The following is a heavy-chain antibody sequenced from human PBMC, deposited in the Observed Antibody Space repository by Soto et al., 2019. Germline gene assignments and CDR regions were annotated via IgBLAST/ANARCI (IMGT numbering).Heavy chain of an antibody. Sequence: SETLSLTCTVSGGSVSSGSYYWSWIRQPPGKGLEWIGYIYYSGSTNYNPSLKSRVTISVDTSKNQFSLKLSSVTAADTAVYYCARLILYDYVWGSYRPHDWKIDYWAQGTLVTVSS. V-gene: IGHV4-61*01. CDR2: IYYSGST. D-gene: IGHD3-16*02. J-gene: IGHJ4*02. CDR3: ARLILYDYVWGSYRPHDWKIDY. CDR1: GGSVSSGSYY.